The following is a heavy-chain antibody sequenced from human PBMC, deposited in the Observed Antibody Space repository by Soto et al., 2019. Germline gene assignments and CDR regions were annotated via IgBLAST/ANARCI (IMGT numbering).Heavy chain of an antibody. J-gene: IGHJ4*02. CDR1: GFTFSSYX. Sequence: GGSLRLSCAASGFTFSSYXMSXVRQAPGKGLEWVSAISGSGGSTYYADSVKGRFTISRDNSKNTLYLQMNSLRAEDTAVYYCAKDLGWVRAQYSDYWGQGTLVTVSS. D-gene: IGHD3-10*01. V-gene: IGHV3-23*01. CDR2: ISGSGGST. CDR3: AKDLGWVRAQYSDY.